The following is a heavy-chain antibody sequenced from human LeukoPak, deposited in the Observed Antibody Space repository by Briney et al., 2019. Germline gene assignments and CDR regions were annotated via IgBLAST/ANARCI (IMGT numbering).Heavy chain of an antibody. CDR2: ISGSGGST. J-gene: IGHJ3*02. V-gene: IGHV3-23*01. CDR1: GFTFSSYA. Sequence: GGSLRLSCAASGFTFSSYAMSWVRQAPGKGLEWVSAISGSGGSTYYADSVKGRFTISRDNSKNTLYLQMNSLRAEDTAVYYCAKQIVVVVPAAMYVTTFDIWGQGTMVTVSS. D-gene: IGHD2-2*01. CDR3: AKQIVVVVPAAMYVTTFDI.